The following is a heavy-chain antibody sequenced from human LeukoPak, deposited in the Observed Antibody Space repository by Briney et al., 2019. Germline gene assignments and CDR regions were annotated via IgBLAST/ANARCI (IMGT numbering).Heavy chain of an antibody. D-gene: IGHD6-19*01. J-gene: IGHJ6*02. CDR3: AMSGWYSDYYYGMDV. V-gene: IGHV4-59*01. CDR2: IYYSGST. Sequence: PSQSLSLTCTVAGGSISSYCWSWIRQPPGNGLGWLGYIYYSGSTNYNPSLKSRVTISVDMSKNQFSLKLSSVTAADTAVYYCAMSGWYSDYYYGMDVWGQGTTVTVSS. CDR1: GGSISSYC.